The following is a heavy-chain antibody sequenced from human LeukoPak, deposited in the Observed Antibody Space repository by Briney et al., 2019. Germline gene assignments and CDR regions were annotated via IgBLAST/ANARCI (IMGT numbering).Heavy chain of an antibody. J-gene: IGHJ4*02. CDR2: IYASGNT. CDR1: GGSVSGASYY. D-gene: IGHD6-19*01. Sequence: SETLSLTCTVSGGSVSGASYYWTWIRQPPGKGLEWIGYIYASGNTNYNPSLKSRVTISVDTSKNQFSLKLSSVTAADTAVYYCARDPPVAGTSWGQGTLVTVSS. V-gene: IGHV4-61*01. CDR3: ARDPPVAGTS.